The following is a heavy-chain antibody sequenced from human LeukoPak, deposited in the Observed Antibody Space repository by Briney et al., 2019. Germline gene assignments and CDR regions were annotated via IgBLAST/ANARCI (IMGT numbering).Heavy chain of an antibody. V-gene: IGHV3-7*03. D-gene: IGHD2-21*02. CDR3: ARVTSRDPLHY. CDR2: IKHDGSEK. CDR1: GFTFSSQT. Sequence: QAGGSLRLSCAASGFTFSSQTMNWVRQAPGKGLEWLANIKHDGSEKYYVGSVKGRFTISRDNAKNSLYLQMNSLRAEDTAFYYCARVTSRDPLHYWGQGTLVTVSS. J-gene: IGHJ4*02.